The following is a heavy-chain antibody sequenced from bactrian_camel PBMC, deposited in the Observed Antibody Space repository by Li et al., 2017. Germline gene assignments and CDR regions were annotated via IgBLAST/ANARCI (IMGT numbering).Heavy chain of an antibody. Sequence: HVQLVESGGGEVQAGGSLRLSCTASGDTYGSWCMAWFRQSAGTEREGVAVIEAADGTKTYAQSVKGRFTISRDDAKNTVYLQLNSLKTEDTATYYCVKHWDAWGRGTQVTVS. CDR2: IEAADGTK. J-gene: IGHJ6*01. V-gene: IGHV3S26*01. D-gene: IGHD1*01. CDR1: GDTYGSWC. CDR3: VKHWDA.